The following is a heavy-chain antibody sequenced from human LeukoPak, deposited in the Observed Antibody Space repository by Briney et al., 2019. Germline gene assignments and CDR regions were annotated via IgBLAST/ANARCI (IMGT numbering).Heavy chain of an antibody. CDR1: GFTVSSNY. Sequence: GGSLRLSCAASGFTVSSNYMSWVRQAPGKGLEWVSVIYSGGSTYYADSVKGRFTISRDNSKNTLYLQMNSLSAEDTAVYYCASGGYSTYSSSSGFDYWGQGTLVTVSS. J-gene: IGHJ4*02. CDR3: ASGGYSTYSSSSGFDY. D-gene: IGHD6-6*01. V-gene: IGHV3-53*01. CDR2: IYSGGST.